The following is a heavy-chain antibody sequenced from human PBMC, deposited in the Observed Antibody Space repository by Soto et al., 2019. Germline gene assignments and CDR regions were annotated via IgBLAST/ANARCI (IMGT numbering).Heavy chain of an antibody. V-gene: IGHV4-30-2*01. D-gene: IGHD5-18*01. Sequence: QLQLQESGSGLVTPSQTLSLTCAVSGGSISSGGYSWSWIRQPPGKGLEWIGYIYHIGSTYYNPSLKSRVTISVDRSKNQFSRKVSCVTAADTAVYYCARDTERAYSHSPAFDIWGQGTMVTVSS. CDR1: GGSISSGGYS. CDR3: ARDTERAYSHSPAFDI. CDR2: IYHIGST. J-gene: IGHJ3*02.